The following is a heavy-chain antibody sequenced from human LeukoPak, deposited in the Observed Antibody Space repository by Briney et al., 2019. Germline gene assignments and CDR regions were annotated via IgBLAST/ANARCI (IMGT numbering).Heavy chain of an antibody. CDR1: GFTFSNAW. V-gene: IGHV3-15*01. Sequence: GGSLRLSCAASGFTFSNAWMSWVRQAPGKGLEWVGRIKSKTDGGTTDYAAPVKGRFTISRDDSKNTLYLQMNSLRAEDAAVYYCAKDAGYYYDSSGPIWGQGTMVTVSS. J-gene: IGHJ3*02. CDR2: IKSKTDGGTT. D-gene: IGHD3-22*01. CDR3: AKDAGYYYDSSGPI.